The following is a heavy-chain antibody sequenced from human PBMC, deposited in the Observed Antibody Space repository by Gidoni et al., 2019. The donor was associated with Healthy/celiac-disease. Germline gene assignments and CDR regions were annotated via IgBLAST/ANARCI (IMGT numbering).Heavy chain of an antibody. CDR3: ARGRAVAEFDY. CDR2: IYSGGST. CDR1: GFTVSRNY. V-gene: IGHV3-53*04. D-gene: IGHD6-19*01. J-gene: IGHJ4*02. Sequence: EVQLLESGGGLVQPGGSLSPSCDASGFTVSRNYMSWVRQAPGKGLEWVSVIYSGGSTYYADSVKGRFTISRHNSKNTLYLQMNSLRAEDTAVYYCARGRAVAEFDYWSQGTLVTVSS.